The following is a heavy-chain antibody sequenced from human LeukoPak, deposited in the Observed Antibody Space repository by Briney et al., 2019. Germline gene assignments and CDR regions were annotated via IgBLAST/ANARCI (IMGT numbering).Heavy chain of an antibody. CDR1: GFTFSSYS. CDR2: ISYDGSNK. D-gene: IGHD3-10*01. Sequence: GGSLRLSCAASGFTFSSYSMNWVRQAPGKGLEWVAVISYDGSNKYYADSVKGQFTISRDNSKNTLYLQMNSLRAEDTAVYYCARERGSFGAFDIWGQGTMVTVSS. J-gene: IGHJ3*02. V-gene: IGHV3-30*03. CDR3: ARERGSFGAFDI.